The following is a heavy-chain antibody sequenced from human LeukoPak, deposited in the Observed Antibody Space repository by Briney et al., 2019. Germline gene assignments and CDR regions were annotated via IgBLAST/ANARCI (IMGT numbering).Heavy chain of an antibody. CDR1: GYTFTSYY. V-gene: IGHV1-46*01. D-gene: IGHD3-10*01. CDR2: INPSGGST. CDR3: ARSKGSYYKGEYYFDY. J-gene: IGHJ4*02. Sequence: GASVKVSCKASGYTFTSYYMHWVRQAPGQGLEWMGIINPSGGSTSYAQKFQGRVTMTRDTSTSTVYMELSSLRSEDTAVYYCARSKGSYYKGEYYFDYWGQGTLVTVSS.